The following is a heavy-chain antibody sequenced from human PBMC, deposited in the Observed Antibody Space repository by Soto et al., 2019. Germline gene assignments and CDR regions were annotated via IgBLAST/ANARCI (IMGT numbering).Heavy chain of an antibody. CDR3: ASWQELRYFDWLPPLDY. V-gene: IGHV1-8*01. D-gene: IGHD3-9*01. CDR2: MNPNSGNT. Sequence: ASVKVSCKASGYTFTSYDINWVRQATGQGLEWMGWMNPNSGNTGYAQKFQGRVTMTRNNSINKFYMELSSLRSADTAVYYCASWQELRYFDWLPPLDYWGQGTTVTVSS. CDR1: GYTFTSYD. J-gene: IGHJ4*01.